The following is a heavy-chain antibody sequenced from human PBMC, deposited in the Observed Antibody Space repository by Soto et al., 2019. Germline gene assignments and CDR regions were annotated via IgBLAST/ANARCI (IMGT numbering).Heavy chain of an antibody. CDR3: DLWYTFNWFDP. CDR1: GGSISSYY. J-gene: IGHJ5*02. CDR2: IYYTGST. V-gene: IGHV4-59*08. D-gene: IGHD2-8*01. Sequence: SETLSLTCTVSGGSISSYYWSWIRQPPGKGLEWVGYIYYTGSTNYNPSLKSRVTMSFDTSKNQFSLNLRSVTAADTAIYYCDLWYTFNWFDPWGQGTLVTVSS.